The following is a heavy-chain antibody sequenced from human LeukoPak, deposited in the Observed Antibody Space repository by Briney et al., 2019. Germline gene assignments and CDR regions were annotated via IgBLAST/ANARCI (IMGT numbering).Heavy chain of an antibody. CDR3: ARDRYGYSGDAFDI. Sequence: GGSQTLSWAACGRTFRSCEMKWVRQALGQGLECVSYISSSDSFIYYADSVEGRFTISGDNAKNSLYLQMNGLRADDTAVYYCARDRYGYSGDAFDIWGQGTMVTVSS. J-gene: IGHJ3*02. D-gene: IGHD4-17*01. V-gene: IGHV3-48*03. CDR1: GRTFRSCE. CDR2: ISSSDSFI.